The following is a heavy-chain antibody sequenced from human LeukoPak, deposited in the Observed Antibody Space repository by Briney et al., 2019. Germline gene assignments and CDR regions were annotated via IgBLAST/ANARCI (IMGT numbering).Heavy chain of an antibody. CDR2: IYYSGST. D-gene: IGHD3-16*01. V-gene: IGHV4-59*01. CDR3: TRELYRASLFDY. Sequence: PSETLSLTCTLPGGSLSTYFWSWVRQPPGGGLEWLGYIYYSGSTNYNPSLKSRVTMSVDTSKNQFSLTLSSGIDTGTAVYYCTRELYRASLFDYWGQGTLVTVSS. J-gene: IGHJ4*02. CDR1: GGSLSTYF.